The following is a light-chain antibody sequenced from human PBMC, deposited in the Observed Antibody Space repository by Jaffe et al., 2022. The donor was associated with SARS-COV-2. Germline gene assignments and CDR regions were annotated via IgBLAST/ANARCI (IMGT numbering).Light chain of an antibody. CDR2: DTA. V-gene: IGKV3-20*01. Sequence: EIVLTQSPGTLSLSPGERATLSCRASQSVSSNYLAWYQQKHGQAPRLLIYDTASRATGIPDRFSGSGSGTDFTLTISRLEPEDFAVYYCQQYGTSRWTFGQGTKVEIK. J-gene: IGKJ1*01. CDR3: QQYGTSRWT. CDR1: QSVSSNY.